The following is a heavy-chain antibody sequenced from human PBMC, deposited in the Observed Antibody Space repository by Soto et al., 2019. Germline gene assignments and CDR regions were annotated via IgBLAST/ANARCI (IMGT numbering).Heavy chain of an antibody. V-gene: IGHV3-30*18. CDR1: GFTFSSYG. J-gene: IGHJ4*02. D-gene: IGHD3-22*01. Sequence: PGGSLRLSCAASGFTFSSYGMHWVRQAPGKGLEWVAVISYDGSNKYYADSVKGRFTISRDNSKNTLYLQMNSLRAEDTAVYYCAKEDYYDSSGYYAPRYYFDYWGQGTLVTVSS. CDR2: ISYDGSNK. CDR3: AKEDYYDSSGYYAPRYYFDY.